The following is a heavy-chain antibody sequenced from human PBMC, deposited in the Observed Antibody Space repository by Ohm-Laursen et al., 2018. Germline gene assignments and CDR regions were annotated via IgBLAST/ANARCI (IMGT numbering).Heavy chain of an antibody. D-gene: IGHD6-13*01. CDR1: GFTLSNYW. CDR2: MKHDGSEK. V-gene: IGHV3-7*01. CDR3: ARDPDSSSWPLYYFDY. J-gene: IGHJ4*02. Sequence: SLRLSCTASGFTLSNYWMNWVRQAPGKGLEWVANMKHDGSEKYYVDSVKGRFTISRDSAKNSLYLQMNSLRAEDTAVYYCARDPDSSSWPLYYFDYWGQGTLVTVSS.